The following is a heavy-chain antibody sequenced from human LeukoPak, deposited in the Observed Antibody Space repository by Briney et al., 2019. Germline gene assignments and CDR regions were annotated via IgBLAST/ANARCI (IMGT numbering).Heavy chain of an antibody. CDR3: AGLQYYFDY. CDR1: GFTFTTYA. D-gene: IGHD4-11*01. J-gene: IGHJ4*02. Sequence: PGGSLRLSCAASGFTFTTYAMSCVRQAPGRGLEWVSAISGSGGTTYYADSVKGRFSISRDNSKNTLYLQMNSLRAEDTAVYYCAGLQYYFDYWGQGTLVTVSS. V-gene: IGHV3-23*01. CDR2: ISGSGGTT.